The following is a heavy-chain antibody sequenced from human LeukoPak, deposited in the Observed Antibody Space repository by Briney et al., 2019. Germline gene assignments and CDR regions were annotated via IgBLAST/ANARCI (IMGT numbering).Heavy chain of an antibody. Sequence: GGSLRLSCAAAGVTVSSNYMSWVRQVPGRGLEWVSVISGSGGNTYYADSVKARYTISRDNSKNTLYLQMNSLRAEDTAVYYCAKTKYCGSTSCFLNAFDIWGQGKMVTVPS. V-gene: IGHV3-23*01. J-gene: IGHJ3*02. CDR2: ISGSGGNT. D-gene: IGHD2-2*01. CDR3: AKTKYCGSTSCFLNAFDI. CDR1: GVTVSSNY.